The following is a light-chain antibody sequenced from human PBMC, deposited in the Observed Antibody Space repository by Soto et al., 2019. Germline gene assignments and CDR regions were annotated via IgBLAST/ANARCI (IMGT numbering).Light chain of an antibody. V-gene: IGKV3-20*01. Sequence: EIVLTQSPGTLSLSPGDRATLSCRASQSVSSSYLAWYQQKPGQAPRLLIFGASSRATGIPDRFSGSGSGTDFTLTISRLEPEDFAVYYCQQYGSSPRKTFGQGTKLEIK. CDR3: QQYGSSPRKT. J-gene: IGKJ2*01. CDR1: QSVSSSY. CDR2: GAS.